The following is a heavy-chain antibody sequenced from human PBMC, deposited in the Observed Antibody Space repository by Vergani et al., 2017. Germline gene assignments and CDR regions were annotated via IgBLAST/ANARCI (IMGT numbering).Heavy chain of an antibody. J-gene: IGHJ6*03. CDR3: ATLVYCSSTSCYTNSSSWYAGYYYYYMDV. CDR1: GYTLTELS. D-gene: IGHD2-2*02. V-gene: IGHV1-24*01. CDR2: FDPEDGET. Sequence: QVQLVQSGAEVKKPGASVKVSCKVSGYTLTELSMHWVRQAPGKGLEWMGGFDPEDGETIYAQKFQGRVTMTEDTSTDTAYMELSSLRSEDTAVYYCATLVYCSSTSCYTNSSSWYAGYYYYYMDVWGKGTTVTVSS.